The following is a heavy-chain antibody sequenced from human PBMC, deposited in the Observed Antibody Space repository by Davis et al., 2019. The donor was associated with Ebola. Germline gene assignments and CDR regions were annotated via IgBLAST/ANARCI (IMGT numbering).Heavy chain of an antibody. D-gene: IGHD1-26*01. J-gene: IGHJ6*04. Sequence: GGSLRLSCAASGFTFSSYGMHWVRQAPGKGLEWVAGISWRRSIIGYGDSVKGRFTISRDNAKNSLYLQMNSLRPEDTAFYYCSRALYVWEGGMEVWGKGTTVTVSS. CDR2: ISWRRSII. CDR1: GFTFSSYG. CDR3: SRALYVWEGGMEV. V-gene: IGHV3-9*01.